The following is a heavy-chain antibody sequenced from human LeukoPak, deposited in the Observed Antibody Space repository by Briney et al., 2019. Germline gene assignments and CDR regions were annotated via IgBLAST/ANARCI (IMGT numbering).Heavy chain of an antibody. D-gene: IGHD3-22*01. Sequence: GESLRISCYGSGYIFTNYWISWVRQMPGKGLEWMGRINPSNSYSQYNPSFQGHVTFSVDKSIATVYLQWTTLRASDTAIYYCARHQVEDSSEFDYWGQGTLVTVSS. V-gene: IGHV5-10-1*01. J-gene: IGHJ4*02. CDR2: INPSNSYS. CDR3: ARHQVEDSSEFDY. CDR1: GYIFTNYW.